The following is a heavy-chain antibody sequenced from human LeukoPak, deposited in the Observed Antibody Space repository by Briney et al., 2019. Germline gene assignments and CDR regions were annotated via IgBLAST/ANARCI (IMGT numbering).Heavy chain of an antibody. D-gene: IGHD4-11*01. Sequence: PGGSLRLSCAASGFTFSSYSMNWVRQAPGKGLEWVSYISSSSSTIYYADSVRGRFTISRDNAKNSLYLQMNSLRAEDTAVYYCARSNEDAFDIWGQGTMVTVSS. CDR1: GFTFSSYS. CDR3: ARSNEDAFDI. V-gene: IGHV3-48*01. CDR2: ISSSSSTI. J-gene: IGHJ3*02.